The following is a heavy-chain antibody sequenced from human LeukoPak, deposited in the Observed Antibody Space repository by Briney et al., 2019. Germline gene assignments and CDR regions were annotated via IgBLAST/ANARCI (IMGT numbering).Heavy chain of an antibody. CDR1: GFIFSSFN. CDR2: ISSSGDII. CDR3: ARAHAGDY. V-gene: IGHV3-48*04. J-gene: IGHJ4*02. Sequence: GGSLRLSCAASGFIFSSFNMNWVRQAPGKGLEWVSSISSSGDIILYAGSVKGRFTISRDNAKNSLFLQMNSLRAEDTAMYYCARAHAGDYWGQGALVTVSS.